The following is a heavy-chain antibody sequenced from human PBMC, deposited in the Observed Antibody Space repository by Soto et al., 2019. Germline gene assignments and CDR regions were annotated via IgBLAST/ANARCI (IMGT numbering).Heavy chain of an antibody. D-gene: IGHD4-4*01. V-gene: IGHV2-5*02. J-gene: IGHJ2*01. Sequence: QITVKESGPQLVKPSQTLTLTCAFSGFSLSTSGVGVGWVRQPPGKAPEWLALISLDDDKRYRPSLKSRLSITKDTSKDQVVFTMTNMDPVDTATYYCVHQDSNNNNYCFDLWGRGTLVTVSS. CDR3: VHQDSNNNNYCFDL. CDR1: GFSLSTSGVG. CDR2: ISLDDDK.